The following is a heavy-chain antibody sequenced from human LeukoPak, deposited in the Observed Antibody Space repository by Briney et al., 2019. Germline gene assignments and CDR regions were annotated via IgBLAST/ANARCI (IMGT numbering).Heavy chain of an antibody. CDR2: IYHSGST. CDR3: ARAALTYYYGSGSQYYFDY. Sequence: SETLSLTCTVSGYSISSGYFWGWIRQPPGKGLEWIGSIYHSGSTYYNPSLKSRVTISVDTSKNQFSLKLSSVTAADTAVYYCARAALTYYYGSGSQYYFDYWGQGTLVTVSS. V-gene: IGHV4-38-2*02. D-gene: IGHD3-10*01. CDR1: GYSISSGYF. J-gene: IGHJ4*02.